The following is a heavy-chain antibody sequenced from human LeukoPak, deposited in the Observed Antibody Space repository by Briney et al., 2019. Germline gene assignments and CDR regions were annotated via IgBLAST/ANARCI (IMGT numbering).Heavy chain of an antibody. CDR1: GGSISSYY. J-gene: IGHJ4*02. Sequence: SETLSLTCTVSGGSISSYYWSWIRQPPGKGLEWIGYIYYSGSTNYNPSLKSRVTISVDTSKNQFSLKLTSVTAADTAVYYCARRDGYNSIDYWGQGTLVTVSS. D-gene: IGHD5-24*01. CDR3: ARRDGYNSIDY. V-gene: IGHV4-59*08. CDR2: IYYSGST.